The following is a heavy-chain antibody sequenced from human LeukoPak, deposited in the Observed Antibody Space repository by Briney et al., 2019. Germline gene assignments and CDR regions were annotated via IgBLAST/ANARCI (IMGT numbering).Heavy chain of an antibody. J-gene: IGHJ4*02. D-gene: IGHD3-10*01. V-gene: IGHV4-39*01. CDR2: IYYSGST. CDR3: ATSLYGSGSYYNHKKYYFDY. CDR1: GGSISSTSYY. Sequence: SQTLSLTCTVSGGSISSTSYYWGWIRQPPGKGLEWIGSIYYSGSTYYNPSLKSRVTISVDTSKNQFSLKLSSVTAADTAVYYCATSLYGSGSYYNHKKYYFDYWGQGTLVTVSS.